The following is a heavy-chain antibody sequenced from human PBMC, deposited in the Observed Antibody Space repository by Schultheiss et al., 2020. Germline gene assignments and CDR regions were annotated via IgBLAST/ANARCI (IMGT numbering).Heavy chain of an antibody. J-gene: IGHJ6*02. Sequence: GGSLRLSCAASGFTFSSYSMNWVRQAPGKGLEWVSYISSSGSTIYYADSVKGRFTISRDNAKNSLYLQMNSLRAEDTAVYYCAKEDFTLNYYYGMDVWGQGTTVTVSS. CDR2: ISSSGSTI. V-gene: IGHV3-48*04. CDR1: GFTFSSYS. CDR3: AKEDFTLNYYYGMDV. D-gene: IGHD3-22*01.